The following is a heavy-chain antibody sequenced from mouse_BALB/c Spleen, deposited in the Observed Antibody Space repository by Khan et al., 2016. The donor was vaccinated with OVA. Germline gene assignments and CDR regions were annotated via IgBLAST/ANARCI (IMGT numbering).Heavy chain of an antibody. J-gene: IGHJ3*01. Sequence: QVQLQQSGAELARPGASVKMSCKASGYTFTSYTMHWVKQRPGQGLEWIGYINPSNDYTNYNQKFKDKATLTADKSSSTAYMQLSSLTSEDSAVYYGTRDGPYYGNYGAWFAYWGQGTLVTVSA. D-gene: IGHD2-10*01. CDR3: TRDGPYYGNYGAWFAY. CDR1: GYTFTSYT. V-gene: IGHV1-4*01. CDR2: INPSNDYT.